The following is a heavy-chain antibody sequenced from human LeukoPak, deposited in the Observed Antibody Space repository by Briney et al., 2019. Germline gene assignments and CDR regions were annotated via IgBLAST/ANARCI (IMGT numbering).Heavy chain of an antibody. V-gene: IGHV3-23*01. Sequence: GGSLRLSCAASGFTFSSYAMSWVRQAPGKGLEWVSAISGSGGSTYYADSVKGRFTISRDNSKNTLYLQMNSLRAEDTAVYYCAKAGSTPYDYYYCGMDVWGQGTTVTVSS. CDR3: AKAGSTPYDYYYCGMDV. CDR2: ISGSGGST. CDR1: GFTFSSYA. D-gene: IGHD5/OR15-5a*01. J-gene: IGHJ6*02.